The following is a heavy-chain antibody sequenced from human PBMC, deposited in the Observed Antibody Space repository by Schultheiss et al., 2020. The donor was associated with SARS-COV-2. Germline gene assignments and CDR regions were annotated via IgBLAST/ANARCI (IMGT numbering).Heavy chain of an antibody. D-gene: IGHD2-15*01. CDR2: INPNSGGT. V-gene: IGHV1-2*06. Sequence: SVKVSCKASGYSVTNYDISWVRQAPGQGLEWMGRINPNSGGTNYAQKFQGRVTMTRDTSTSTAYMELTSLTSDDTAVYYCARMEGSSLFRDDGMDVWGQGTTVTVSS. CDR1: GYSVTNYD. CDR3: ARMEGSSLFRDDGMDV. J-gene: IGHJ6*02.